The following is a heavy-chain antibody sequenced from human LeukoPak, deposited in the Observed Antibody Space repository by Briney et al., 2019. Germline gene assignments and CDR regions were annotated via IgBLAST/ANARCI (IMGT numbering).Heavy chain of an antibody. V-gene: IGHV4-34*01. D-gene: IGHD6-19*01. CDR3: ARERSGWYGGDY. Sequence: SETLSLTCAVYGGSFSGYYWSWIRQPPGKGLEWIGEINHSGSTNYNPSLKSRVTISVDTSKNQFSLKLSSVTAADTAVYYCARERSGWYGGDYWGQGTLVTVSS. CDR1: GGSFSGYY. CDR2: INHSGST. J-gene: IGHJ4*02.